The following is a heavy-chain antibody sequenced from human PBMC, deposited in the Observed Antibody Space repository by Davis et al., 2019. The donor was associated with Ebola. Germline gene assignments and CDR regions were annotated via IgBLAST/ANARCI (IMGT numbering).Heavy chain of an antibody. CDR1: GFTFNTYA. D-gene: IGHD3-22*01. CDR3: TKGDRDYSSSPFDY. CDR2: ISSSGTVT. V-gene: IGHV3-23*01. J-gene: IGHJ4*02. Sequence: GGSLRLSCAASGFTFNTYAMSWVRQPPGKGLEWISSISSSGTVTYYADSVKGRFTISRDSSKNTLDLQMNSLRAEDTALYSCTKGDRDYSSSPFDYWVQGTLVTVSS.